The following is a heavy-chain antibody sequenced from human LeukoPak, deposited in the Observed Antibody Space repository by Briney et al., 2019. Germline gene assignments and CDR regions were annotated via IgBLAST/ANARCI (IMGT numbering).Heavy chain of an antibody. V-gene: IGHV3-48*03. D-gene: IGHD4-17*01. Sequence: GGSLRLSCAASGFTFSSYAMNWVRQAPGKGLEWVSYISSSGSTIYYADSVKGRFTISRDNAKNSLYLQMNSLRAEDTAVYYCARDYGDYLLHYYYYYGMDVWGQGTTVTVSS. CDR2: ISSSGSTI. CDR3: ARDYGDYLLHYYYYYGMDV. J-gene: IGHJ6*02. CDR1: GFTFSSYA.